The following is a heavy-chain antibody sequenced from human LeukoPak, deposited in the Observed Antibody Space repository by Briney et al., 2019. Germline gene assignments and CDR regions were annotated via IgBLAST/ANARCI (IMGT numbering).Heavy chain of an antibody. V-gene: IGHV4-39*01. D-gene: IGHD4-17*01. J-gene: IGHJ4*02. CDR3: ARHITSYGDYEGDYFDY. CDR2: IYYGGST. CDR1: GGSISSSSYY. Sequence: PSETLSLTCTVSGGSISSSSYYWGWIRQPPGKGLEWIGSIYYGGSTYYNPSLKSLVTISVDTSKNQYSLKLGSVTAADTAVYYCARHITSYGDYEGDYFDYWGQGTLVSVSS.